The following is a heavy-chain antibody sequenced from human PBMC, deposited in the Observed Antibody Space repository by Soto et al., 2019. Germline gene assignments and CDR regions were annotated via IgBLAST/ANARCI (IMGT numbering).Heavy chain of an antibody. V-gene: IGHV3-23*01. CDR1: GFTFSSYA. CDR3: AKAAVCSSNSCNHWYFDL. D-gene: IGHD2-2*01. Sequence: EVQLLESGGGLVQPGGSMRLSCAASGFTFSSYAMSWVRQAPGKGLEWVSDISGSGGSTYYEDSVKGWFTISRDNSKNSLDLQRNSLRDEDTAVYYCAKAAVCSSNSCNHWYFDLWGRGTLVTVSS. CDR2: ISGSGGST. J-gene: IGHJ2*01.